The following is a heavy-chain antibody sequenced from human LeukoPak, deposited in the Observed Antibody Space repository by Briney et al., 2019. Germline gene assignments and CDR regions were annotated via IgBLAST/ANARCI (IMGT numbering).Heavy chain of an antibody. Sequence: GGSLRLSCAASGFTFSSYNMNWVRQAPGKGLEWVSSISSFSRYIYYADSVKGRFTISRDNARNSLYPQMNSLRVEDTAVYYCARTRAGIQAGFDYWGQGTLVTVSS. CDR2: ISSFSRYI. CDR1: GFTFSSYN. V-gene: IGHV3-21*01. D-gene: IGHD1-1*01. J-gene: IGHJ4*02. CDR3: ARTRAGIQAGFDY.